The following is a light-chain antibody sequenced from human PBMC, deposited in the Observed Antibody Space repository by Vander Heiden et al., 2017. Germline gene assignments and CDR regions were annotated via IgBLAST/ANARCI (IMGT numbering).Light chain of an antibody. CDR1: QSISSY. J-gene: IGKJ4*01. CDR3: QQSYSRGLT. Sequence: DIQMTQATSYLSASVGDRVTITCRASQSISSYLNWYQQKPGKALKLLIYAASSLQSGVPSRFSGSGSGTDFTLTISSLQPEDFATYYCQQSYSRGLTFGGWTKVEIK. V-gene: IGKV1-39*01. CDR2: AAS.